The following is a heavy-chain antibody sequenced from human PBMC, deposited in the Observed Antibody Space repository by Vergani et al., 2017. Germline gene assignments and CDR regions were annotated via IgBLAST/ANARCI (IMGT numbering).Heavy chain of an antibody. J-gene: IGHJ6*01. V-gene: IGHV1-69*17. CDR3: ATDSRKSCSGGSCDVDYYGMDV. CDR1: GGTFSSYA. Sequence: QVQLVQSGAEVKKPGSSVKVSCKASGGTFSSYAISWVRQAPGQGLEWMGGIIPICGIANYAQKLQGRVTITADKSTSTAYMELSSLRSEDTAVYYCATDSRKSCSGGSCDVDYYGMDVWGQATTVTVSS. D-gene: IGHD2-15*01. CDR2: IIPICGIA.